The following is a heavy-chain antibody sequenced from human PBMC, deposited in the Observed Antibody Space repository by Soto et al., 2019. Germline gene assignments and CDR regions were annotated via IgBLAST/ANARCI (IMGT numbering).Heavy chain of an antibody. J-gene: IGHJ4*02. CDR1: GFTFSTYG. Sequence: QVQLVESGGGVVQPGRSLRLSCAASGFTFSTYGMHWVRQAPGKWLEWVAVISSDGSLKYSADSVRGRVTISRDNSKSTVYLQLSSLRAEDTAVYYCARDLGRGYYFDYWGQGTLVTVSS. CDR2: ISSDGSLK. CDR3: ARDLGRGYYFDY. D-gene: IGHD3-10*01. V-gene: IGHV3-30*03.